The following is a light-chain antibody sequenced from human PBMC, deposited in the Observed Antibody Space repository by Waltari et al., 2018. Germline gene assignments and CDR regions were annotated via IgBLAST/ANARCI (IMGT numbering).Light chain of an antibody. J-gene: IGKJ1*01. CDR1: QSVSSN. CDR3: QQYNNWRT. V-gene: IGKV3-15*01. CDR2: GAS. Sequence: EIVMTQSPATLSVSPGERATLSCRASQSVSSNLARYQQRPGQPPRLLIYGASTRATGIPARFSGSGSGTEFTLTISSLQSEDFAVYYCQQYNNWRTFGQGTKVEIK.